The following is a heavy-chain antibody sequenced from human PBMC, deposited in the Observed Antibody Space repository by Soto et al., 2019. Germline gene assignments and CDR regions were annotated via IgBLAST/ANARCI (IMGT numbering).Heavy chain of an antibody. D-gene: IGHD6-13*01. J-gene: IGHJ6*02. V-gene: IGHV3-33*01. CDR2: IWYDGSNK. CDR1: GFTFSSYG. CDR3: ARDGPEGIAAAGPGVYYYYGMDV. Sequence: QVQLVKSWGGVVQPGRSLRLSCAASGFTFSSYGMHWVRHAPGKGLEWVAVIWYDGSNKYYADSVKGRFTISRDNSKNTLHLQMNSLRAEDTAVYYCARDGPEGIAAAGPGVYYYYGMDVWGQGTTVTVSS.